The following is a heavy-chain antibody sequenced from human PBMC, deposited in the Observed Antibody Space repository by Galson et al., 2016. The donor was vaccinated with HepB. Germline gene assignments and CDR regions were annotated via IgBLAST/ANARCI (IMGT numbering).Heavy chain of an antibody. CDR2: INAGEGNT. J-gene: IGHJ3*02. CDR3: ATVIIDFSTGSSSKSAFET. Sequence: SVKVSCKASGYSFSSYAFHWVRQAPGQRLEWLGWINAGEGNTEYSQKFQGRVSFTSDTSATTVYMELSRLRQEDTAVYVCATVIIDFSTGSSSKSAFETWGQGTRLTVSS. D-gene: IGHD3/OR15-3a*01. CDR1: GYSFSSYA. V-gene: IGHV1-3*01.